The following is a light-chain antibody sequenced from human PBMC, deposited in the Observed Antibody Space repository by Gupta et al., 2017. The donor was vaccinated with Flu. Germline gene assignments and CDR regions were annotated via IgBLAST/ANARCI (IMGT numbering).Light chain of an antibody. CDR2: DAS. Sequence: EIVLTQSPATLSLSPGERATLSCRASQSVSSYLAWYQQKPGQAPRLLIYDASTRATGIPARFSGSGSGTDFTLTISSREPEDFAVYYCQQHSNWPPWTFGQGTKVEIK. CDR3: QQHSNWPPWT. CDR1: QSVSSY. J-gene: IGKJ1*01. V-gene: IGKV3-11*01.